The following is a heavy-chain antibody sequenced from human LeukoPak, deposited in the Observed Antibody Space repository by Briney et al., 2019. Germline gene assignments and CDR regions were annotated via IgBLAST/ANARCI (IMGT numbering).Heavy chain of an antibody. CDR2: IYTSGST. CDR1: GGSISSYY. J-gene: IGHJ6*02. Sequence: SETLSLTCTVSGGSISSYYWSWIRQPAGKGLERIGRIYTSGSTNYNPSLKSRVTMSVDTSKNQFSLKLSSVTAADTAVYYCARSYYYGSGSYSGMDVWGQGTTVTVSS. CDR3: ARSYYYGSGSYSGMDV. V-gene: IGHV4-4*07. D-gene: IGHD3-10*01.